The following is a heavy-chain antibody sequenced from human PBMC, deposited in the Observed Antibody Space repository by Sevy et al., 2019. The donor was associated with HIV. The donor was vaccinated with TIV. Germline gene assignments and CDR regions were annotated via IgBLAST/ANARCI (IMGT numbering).Heavy chain of an antibody. V-gene: IGHV3-48*01. CDR3: ASPLPFYFGSGSEEFDY. J-gene: IGHJ4*02. D-gene: IGHD3-10*01. Sequence: GGSLRLSCAASGLTFSTYSMNWVRQAPGKGLEWVSYISISSSTIYYADSVKGRFTICRDNAKNSLYLQMNSLRAEETAVYYCASPLPFYFGSGSEEFDYWGRGTLVTVSS. CDR1: GLTFSTYS. CDR2: ISISSSTI.